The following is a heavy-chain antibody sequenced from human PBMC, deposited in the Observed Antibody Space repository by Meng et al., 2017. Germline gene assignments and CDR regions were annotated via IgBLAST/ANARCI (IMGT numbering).Heavy chain of an antibody. V-gene: IGHV1-69*13. J-gene: IGHJ3*02. Sequence: SVKVSCKASGGTFSSYAISWVRQAPGQGLEGMGGIIPIFGTANYAQKFQGRVTITADESTSTAYMELSSLRSEDTAVYYCARVYGDYLANVAFDIWGQGTMVTVSS. CDR1: GGTFSSYA. CDR2: IIPIFGTA. CDR3: ARVYGDYLANVAFDI. D-gene: IGHD4-17*01.